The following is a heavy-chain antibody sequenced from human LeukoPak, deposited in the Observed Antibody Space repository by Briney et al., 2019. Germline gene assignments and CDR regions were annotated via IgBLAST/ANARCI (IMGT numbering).Heavy chain of an antibody. CDR3: ARDNTISGYYELGY. Sequence: GGSLRLSCAASGFTFNNYAMTWVRQASGKGLEWVSAISRSGGSTYYADSVKGRFSISRDNSKNTVFLQMNSLRAEDTAVYYCARDNTISGYYELGYWGQGTLVTVSS. CDR2: ISRSGGST. D-gene: IGHD3-22*01. CDR1: GFTFNNYA. J-gene: IGHJ4*02. V-gene: IGHV3-23*01.